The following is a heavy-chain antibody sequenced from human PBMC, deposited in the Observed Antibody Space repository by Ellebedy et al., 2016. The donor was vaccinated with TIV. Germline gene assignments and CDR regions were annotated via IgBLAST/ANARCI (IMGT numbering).Heavy chain of an antibody. CDR1: VYTFTSYD. D-gene: IGHD6-13*01. CDR3: ARVLGRYSSSWYGY. CDR2: INPNSGNT. V-gene: IGHV1-8*01. Sequence: ASVKVSXKASVYTFTSYDINWVRQATGQGLEWMGCINPNSGNTGYAQKFQGRVTMTRNTSISTAYMELSSLRSEDTAVYYCARVLGRYSSSWYGYWGQGTLVTVSS. J-gene: IGHJ4*02.